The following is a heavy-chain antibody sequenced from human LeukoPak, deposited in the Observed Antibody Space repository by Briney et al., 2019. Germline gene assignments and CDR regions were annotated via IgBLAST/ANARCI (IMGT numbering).Heavy chain of an antibody. CDR2: IKQDGSEK. CDR3: AKDRDSSSFDY. V-gene: IGHV3-7*03. J-gene: IGHJ4*02. CDR1: GFTFGSFW. D-gene: IGHD6-13*01. Sequence: GGALRLSCAASGFTFGSFWMSWVRQAPGKRLEWVANIKQDGSEKYYVDSVKGRFTISRDNSKNTLHLQMNSLRAEDTAVYYCAKDRDSSSFDYWGQGTLVTVSS.